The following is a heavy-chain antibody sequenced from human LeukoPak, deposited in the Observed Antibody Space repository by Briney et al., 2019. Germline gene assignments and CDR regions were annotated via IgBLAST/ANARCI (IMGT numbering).Heavy chain of an antibody. CDR2: INHSGST. CDR3: ARLRLAYYYGSGSLARKYYFDY. J-gene: IGHJ4*02. V-gene: IGHV4-34*01. CDR1: GGSFSGYY. Sequence: SETLSLTCAVYGGSFSGYYWSWIRQPPGKGLEWIGEINHSGSTNYNPSLKSRVTISVDTSKNQFSLKLSSVTAADTAVYYCARLRLAYYYGSGSLARKYYFDYWGQGTLVTVSS. D-gene: IGHD3-10*01.